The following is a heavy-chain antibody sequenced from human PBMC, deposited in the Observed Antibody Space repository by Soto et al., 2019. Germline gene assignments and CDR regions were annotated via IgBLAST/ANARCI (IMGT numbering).Heavy chain of an antibody. J-gene: IGHJ4*02. CDR1: GFTFDDYT. Sequence: EVQLVESGGVVVQPGGSLRLSCAASGFTFDDYTMHWVRQAPGKGLEWVSLISWDGGSTYYADSVKGRFTISRDNSKNSLYLQMNSLRTQDTALYYCAKDSRLDTAMGWIYFDYWGQGTLVTVSS. V-gene: IGHV3-43*01. CDR3: AKDSRLDTAMGWIYFDY. D-gene: IGHD5-18*01. CDR2: ISWDGGST.